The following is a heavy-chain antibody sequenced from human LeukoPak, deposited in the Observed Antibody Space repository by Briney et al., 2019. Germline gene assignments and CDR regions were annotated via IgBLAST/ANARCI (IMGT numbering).Heavy chain of an antibody. Sequence: PGGSLRLSCAASGFTFSNYGMSWVRQPPGKGLEWVSSISNGGSNTYYADSVKGRFTISRDNSKNPLYPQMNSLRAEDTAVYYCAKGRPKSLDYWGQGTLVTVSS. CDR2: ISNGGSNT. CDR3: AKGRPKSLDY. CDR1: GFTFSNYG. V-gene: IGHV3-23*01. J-gene: IGHJ4*02.